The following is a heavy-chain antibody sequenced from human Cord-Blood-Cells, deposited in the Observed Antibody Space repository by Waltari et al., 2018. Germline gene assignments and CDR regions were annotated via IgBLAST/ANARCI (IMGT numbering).Heavy chain of an antibody. CDR1: GFPIRSYA. J-gene: IGHJ1*01. V-gene: IGHV3-23*01. D-gene: IGHD1-1*01. Sequence: EAQLLEPGGGWVQHGGSLSLSCAACGFPIRSYAMSWVHQAPGKGVEWISAISGSGGSTYYADSVKGRFTISRDNSKNTLYLQMNSLRAEDTDVYYCAKTGTLFPEYFQHWGQGTLVTVSS. CDR2: ISGSGGST. CDR3: AKTGTLFPEYFQH.